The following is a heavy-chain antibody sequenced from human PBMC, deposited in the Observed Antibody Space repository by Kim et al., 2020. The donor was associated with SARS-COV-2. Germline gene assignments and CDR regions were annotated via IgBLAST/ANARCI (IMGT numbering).Heavy chain of an antibody. CDR3: ARDLRSGYVYYGMDV. D-gene: IGHD5-12*01. J-gene: IGHJ6*02. CDR2: ISSSSSYI. CDR1: GFTFSSYS. V-gene: IGHV3-21*04. Sequence: GGSLRLSCAASGFTFSSYSMNWVRQAPGKGLEWVSSISSSSSYIYYADSVKGRFTISRDNAKNSLYLQMNSLRAEDTAVYYCARDLRSGYVYYGMDVWGQGTTVTVSS.